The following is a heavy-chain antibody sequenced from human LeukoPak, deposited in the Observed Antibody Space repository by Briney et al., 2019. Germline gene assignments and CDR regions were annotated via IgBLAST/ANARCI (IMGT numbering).Heavy chain of an antibody. Sequence: GGSLRLSCAGSGFTFSSYTMNWVRQAPGKGLESVSYISSSGSTIFYADSVKGRFTISRDNAKSSLYLQMNSLRAEDSAVYYCARDVLDYVGSSGAFDCWGQGALVTVSS. CDR2: ISSSGSTI. CDR3: ARDVLDYVGSSGAFDC. V-gene: IGHV3-48*04. D-gene: IGHD5/OR15-5a*01. J-gene: IGHJ4*02. CDR1: GFTFSSYT.